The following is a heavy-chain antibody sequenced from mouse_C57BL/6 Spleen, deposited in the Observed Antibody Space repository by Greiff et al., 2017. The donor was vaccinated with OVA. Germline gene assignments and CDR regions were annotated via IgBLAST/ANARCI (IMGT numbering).Heavy chain of an antibody. CDR2: IYPSDSET. D-gene: IGHD1-1*01. V-gene: IGHV1-61*01. Sequence: QVQLQQPGAELVRPGSSVKLSCKASGYTFTSYWMDWVKQRPGQGLEWIGNIYPSDSETHYNQKFKDKATLTVDKSSSTAYMQLSSLTSEDSAVYYCARDYYGSSYEWGQGTTLTVSS. CDR1: GYTFTSYW. CDR3: ARDYYGSSYE. J-gene: IGHJ2*01.